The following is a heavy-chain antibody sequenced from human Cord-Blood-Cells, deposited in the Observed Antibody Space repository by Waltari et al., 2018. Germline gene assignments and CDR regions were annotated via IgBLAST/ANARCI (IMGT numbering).Heavy chain of an antibody. J-gene: IGHJ4*02. CDR3: AMSSIAARPFDY. D-gene: IGHD6-6*01. CDR2: IYYSGST. CDR1: GGSISSGGYY. Sequence: QVQLQESGPGLVKPSQTLSLTCTVSGGSISSGGYYWSWIRQHPGKGLEWSGYIYYSGSTYYNPSIKGRVTISVDTSKNQFSLKLSSVTVADTAVYYCAMSSIAARPFDYWGQGTLVTVSS. V-gene: IGHV4-31*03.